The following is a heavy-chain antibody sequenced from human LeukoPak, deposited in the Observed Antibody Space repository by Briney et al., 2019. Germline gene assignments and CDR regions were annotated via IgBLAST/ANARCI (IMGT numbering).Heavy chain of an antibody. CDR1: GFTFSSYG. CDR3: AKDHKRDGNRYFDF. J-gene: IGHJ4*02. CDR2: IGYDSIKK. V-gene: IGHV3-30*02. Sequence: PGGSLRLSCAASGFTFSSYGIHWVRQAPGKGLEWVAFIGYDSIKKYYADSVKGRFTISRDNSMNTLYLQMNSLRAEDTAVYYCAKDHKRDGNRYFDFWGQGTLVTVSS. D-gene: IGHD1-14*01.